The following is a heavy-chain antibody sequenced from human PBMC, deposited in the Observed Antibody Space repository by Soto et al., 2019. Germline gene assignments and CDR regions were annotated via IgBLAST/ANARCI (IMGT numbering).Heavy chain of an antibody. CDR3: ARSNGDCVVNFDY. CDR1: GGSISSYY. D-gene: IGHD2-21*02. Sequence: KTSETLSLTCTVSGGSISSYYWSWIRQPPGKGLEWIGYIYYSGSTNYNPSLKSRVTISVDTSKNQFSLKLSSVTAADTAVYYCARSNGDCVVNFDYWGQEPWSPSPQ. CDR2: IYYSGST. V-gene: IGHV4-59*01. J-gene: IGHJ4*01.